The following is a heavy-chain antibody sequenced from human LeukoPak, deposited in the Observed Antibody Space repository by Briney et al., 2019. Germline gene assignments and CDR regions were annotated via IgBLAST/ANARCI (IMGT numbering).Heavy chain of an antibody. D-gene: IGHD3-22*01. J-gene: IGHJ4*02. Sequence: PSETLSLTCAVYGGSFSGYSWSRIRQPLGKGLEWIVEINHSGSTKNNPSLKSRVTISVDTSKNQFSLKLTSVTAADTAVYYCARGANYYDSSGYSATFDYWGQGTLVTVSS. CDR3: ARGANYYDSSGYSATFDY. CDR1: GGSFSGYS. V-gene: IGHV4-34*01. CDR2: INHSGST.